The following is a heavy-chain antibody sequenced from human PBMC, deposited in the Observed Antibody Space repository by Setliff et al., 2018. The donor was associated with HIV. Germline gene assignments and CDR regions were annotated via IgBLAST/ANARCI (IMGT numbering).Heavy chain of an antibody. J-gene: IGHJ4*02. CDR1: GGSFSGYY. V-gene: IGHV4-34*01. CDR3: ARRPYYFDS. D-gene: IGHD6-6*01. Sequence: SETLSLTCAVYGGSFSGYYWSWIRQPPGKGLEWIGEINHSGSTNYNPSLKSRVTISVGTSKNQFSLKLSSVTAADTAVYYCARRPYYFDSWGQGTLVTVSS. CDR2: INHSGST.